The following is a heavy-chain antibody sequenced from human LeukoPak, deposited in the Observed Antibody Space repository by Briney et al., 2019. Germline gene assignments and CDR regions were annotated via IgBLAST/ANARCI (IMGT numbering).Heavy chain of an antibody. CDR3: ARESMATIWGNGGLDY. D-gene: IGHD5-12*01. V-gene: IGHV4-59*12. CDR2: IYYSGST. CDR1: GGSISSYY. Sequence: PSETLSLTCTVSGGSISSYYWSWIRQPPGKGLEWIGYIYYSGSTNYNPSLKSRVTISVDTSKNQFSLKLSSVTAADTAVYYCARESMATIWGNGGLDYWGQGTLVTVSS. J-gene: IGHJ4*02.